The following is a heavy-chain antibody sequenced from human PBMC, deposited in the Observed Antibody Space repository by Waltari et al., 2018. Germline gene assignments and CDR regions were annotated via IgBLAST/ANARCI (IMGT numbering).Heavy chain of an antibody. V-gene: IGHV4-34*01. D-gene: IGHD5-12*01. Sequence: QVQLQQWGAGLLKPSETLSLTCAVYGGSFSGYYWSWIRQRPGKGLEWIGEINHSGSTNYNPSLKSRVTISVDTSKNQFSLKLSSVTAADTAVYYCARDGGGEEMATITGWFDPWGQGTLVTVSS. CDR3: ARDGGGEEMATITGWFDP. CDR1: GGSFSGYY. CDR2: INHSGST. J-gene: IGHJ5*02.